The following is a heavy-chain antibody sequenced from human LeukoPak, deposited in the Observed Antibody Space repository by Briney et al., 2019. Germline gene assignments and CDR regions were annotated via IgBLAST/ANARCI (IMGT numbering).Heavy chain of an antibody. J-gene: IGHJ4*02. Sequence: SETLSLICTVSAGSISSYYWSWIRQPPGKGLEWIGYIYYSGSTNYNPSLKSRVTISVDTSKNQFSLKLSSVTAADTAVYYCARGGSYGSHFDYWGQGTLVTVSS. D-gene: IGHD1-26*01. V-gene: IGHV4-59*01. CDR2: IYYSGST. CDR3: ARGGSYGSHFDY. CDR1: AGSISSYY.